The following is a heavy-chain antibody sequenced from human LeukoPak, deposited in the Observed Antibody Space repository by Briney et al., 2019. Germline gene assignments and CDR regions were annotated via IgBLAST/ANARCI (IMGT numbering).Heavy chain of an antibody. CDR3: ARSGKFCSSTSCEYYYYYYYMDV. Sequence: SETLSLTCTVSGGSISSGGYYWSWIRQPPGKGLEWIGEINHSGSTNYNPSLKSRVTISVDTSKNQFSLKLNSVTAADTAVYYCARSGKFCSSTSCEYYYYYYYMDVWGKGTTVTVSS. J-gene: IGHJ6*03. CDR2: INHSGST. D-gene: IGHD2-2*01. CDR1: GGSISSGGYY. V-gene: IGHV4-61*08.